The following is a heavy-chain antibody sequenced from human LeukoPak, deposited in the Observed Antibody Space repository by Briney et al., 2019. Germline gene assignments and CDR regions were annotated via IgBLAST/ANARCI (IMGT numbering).Heavy chain of an antibody. V-gene: IGHV1-69*06. CDR1: GGTFSSYA. Sequence: SVKVSCKASGGTFSSYAISWVRQAPGQGLGWMGGIIPIFGTANYAQKFQGRVTITADKSTSTAYMELSSLRSDDTAVYYCARRAIAARTFDYWGQGTLVTVSS. D-gene: IGHD6-6*01. J-gene: IGHJ4*02. CDR3: ARRAIAARTFDY. CDR2: IIPIFGTA.